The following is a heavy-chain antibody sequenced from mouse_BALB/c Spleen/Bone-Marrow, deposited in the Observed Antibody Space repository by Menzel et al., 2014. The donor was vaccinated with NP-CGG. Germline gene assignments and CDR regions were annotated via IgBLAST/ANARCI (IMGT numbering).Heavy chain of an antibody. CDR2: ISSGGSRI. CDR1: GFTFSSFG. V-gene: IGHV5-17*02. CDR3: ARGGLRDYFAY. D-gene: IGHD2-2*01. J-gene: IGHJ2*01. Sequence: DVKLVESGGGLVQSGGSRKLSCAASGFTFSSFGMHWVRQAPEKGLEWVAYISSGGSRIYFADTMKGRLTISRDNPKNTLFLQLTSLRSEDTAIYYCARGGLRDYFAYWGQGTTLTVSS.